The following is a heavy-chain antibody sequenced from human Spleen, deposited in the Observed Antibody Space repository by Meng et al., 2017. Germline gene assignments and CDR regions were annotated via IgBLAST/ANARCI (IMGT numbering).Heavy chain of an antibody. J-gene: IGHJ4*02. CDR3: ARDPFSVGHDY. V-gene: IGHV3-9*01. D-gene: IGHD4-23*01. Sequence: GGSLRLSCAVSGFTFDDHAMHWVRQAPGKGLEWVAGISWNSGNVGYADSVKGRFTISRDNAKNSLSLQMNSLRGEDTALYYCARDPFSVGHDYWGQGTLVTVSS. CDR2: ISWNSGNV. CDR1: GFTFDDHA.